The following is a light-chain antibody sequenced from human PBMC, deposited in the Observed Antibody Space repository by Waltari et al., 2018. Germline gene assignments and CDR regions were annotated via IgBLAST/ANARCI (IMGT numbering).Light chain of an antibody. CDR1: SSNIGAGYD. CDR3: QSHDSSLSAPV. CDR2: GNS. Sequence: QSVLTQPPSVSGAPGQRVTISCTGSSSNIGAGYDVHWYQQLPGTAPKPLIYGNSNRPSGVPDRFSGSKSCTSASLAITGLQAEDEAEYDCQSHDSSLSAPVFGGGTKLTVL. J-gene: IGLJ2*01. V-gene: IGLV1-40*01.